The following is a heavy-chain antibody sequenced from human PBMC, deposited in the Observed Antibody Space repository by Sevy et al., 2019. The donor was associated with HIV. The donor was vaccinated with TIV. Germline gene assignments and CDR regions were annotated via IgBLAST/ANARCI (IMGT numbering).Heavy chain of an antibody. CDR2: TYYRSKWYN. CDR1: GDSVSSNSAA. J-gene: IGHJ5*02. D-gene: IGHD1-7*01. Sequence: KQSQTLSLTCAISGDSVSSNSAAWNWIRQSPSRGLEWLGRTYYRSKWYNDYAVSVKSRITINPDTSKKKFSLQLKSVTPEETVVYYWAREGQLELRIDNWFDPWGQGTLVTVSS. CDR3: AREGQLELRIDNWFDP. V-gene: IGHV6-1*01.